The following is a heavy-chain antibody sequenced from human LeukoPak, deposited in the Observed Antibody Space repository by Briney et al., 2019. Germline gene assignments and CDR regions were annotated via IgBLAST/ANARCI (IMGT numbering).Heavy chain of an antibody. CDR3: ARAWATDYFDY. V-gene: IGHV4-59*01. Sequence: SETLSLTCTVSGASISSYYWSWIRQPPGKGLEWIAYIYYSGNTNYNPSLKSRVTISVDTSKNQLSLKLTSVTAADTAMYYCARAWATDYFDYWGQGTLVTVSS. CDR1: GASISSYY. CDR2: IYYSGNT. J-gene: IGHJ4*02.